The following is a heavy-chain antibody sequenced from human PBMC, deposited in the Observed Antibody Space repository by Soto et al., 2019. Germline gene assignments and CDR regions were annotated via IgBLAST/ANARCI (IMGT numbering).Heavy chain of an antibody. Sequence: ASVKVSCKASAYTFTTYYIHWVQQAPGQGLERMGIIDPSGGSTTYAQKFQGRVTMTRDTSTNTVYMDLSGLSSEDTAVYYCARALYDSSGYVYLDNWGQGTPVTVSS. CDR3: ARALYDSSGYVYLDN. V-gene: IGHV1-46*01. D-gene: IGHD3-22*01. J-gene: IGHJ4*02. CDR2: IDPSGGST. CDR1: AYTFTTYY.